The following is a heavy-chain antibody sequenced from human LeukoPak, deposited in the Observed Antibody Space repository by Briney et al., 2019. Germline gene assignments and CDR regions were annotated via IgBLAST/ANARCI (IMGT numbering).Heavy chain of an antibody. V-gene: IGHV3-7*01. Sequence: GGSLRLSCAASGFTFSSYWMSWVRQAPGKGLEWVANIKQDGSEKYYVDSVKGRFTISRDNAKNSLYLQMNSLRAEDTAVYYCARDPHYYGSSLFDIWGQGTMVTVSS. CDR3: ARDPHYYGSSLFDI. J-gene: IGHJ3*02. D-gene: IGHD3-10*01. CDR2: IKQDGSEK. CDR1: GFTFSSYW.